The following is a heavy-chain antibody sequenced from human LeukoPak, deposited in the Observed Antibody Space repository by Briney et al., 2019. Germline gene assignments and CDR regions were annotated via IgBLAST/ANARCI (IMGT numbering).Heavy chain of an antibody. D-gene: IGHD6-19*01. V-gene: IGHV1-2*02. CDR3: ARDLGIAVAGGTYNWFDP. Sequence: ASVKVSCKASGYTFTSYDINWVRQATGQGLEWMGWINPNSGGTNYAQKFQGRVTMTRDTSISTAYMELSRLRSDDTAVYYCARDLGIAVAGGTYNWFDPWGQGTLVTVSS. CDR1: GYTFTSYD. CDR2: INPNSGGT. J-gene: IGHJ5*02.